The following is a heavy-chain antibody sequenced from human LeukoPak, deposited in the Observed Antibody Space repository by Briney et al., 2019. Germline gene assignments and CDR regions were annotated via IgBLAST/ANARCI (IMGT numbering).Heavy chain of an antibody. CDR3: ARGGRYYDSSGYYHDAFDI. CDR1: GFTFSSYS. V-gene: IGHV3-53*01. Sequence: GGSLRLSCAASGFTFSSYSMNWVRQAPGKGLERVSVIYSGGGTYYANSVKGRFTISRDNSKNTLYLQMNSLRAEDTAVYYCARGGRYYDSSGYYHDAFDIWGQGTMVTVSS. J-gene: IGHJ3*02. CDR2: IYSGGGT. D-gene: IGHD3-22*01.